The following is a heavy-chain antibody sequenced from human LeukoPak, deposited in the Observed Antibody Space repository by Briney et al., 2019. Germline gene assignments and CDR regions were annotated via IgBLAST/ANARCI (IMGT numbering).Heavy chain of an antibody. CDR3: ARDVIVESGYFDC. D-gene: IGHD3-3*01. CDR2: IYYSGST. CDR1: GGSISSSSYY. Sequence: KTSETLSLTCTVSGGSISSSSYYWGWIRQPPGKGLEWIGSIYYSGSTYYNPSLKSRVTISVDRSKNQFSLKLSSVTAADTAVYYCARDVIVESGYFDCWGHGTLVTVSS. V-gene: IGHV4-39*07. J-gene: IGHJ4*01.